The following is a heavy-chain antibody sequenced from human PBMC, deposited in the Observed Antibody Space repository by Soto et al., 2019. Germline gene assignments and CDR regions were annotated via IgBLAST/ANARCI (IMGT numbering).Heavy chain of an antibody. J-gene: IGHJ4*02. Sequence: QITLKESGPTLVKPTQTLTLTCTFSGFSLSTTGEGVGWIRQPPGKALEWLALIYWDDDKRYSPSLKSRLTITKDTSKNQVVLTMTNMDPVDTATYYCAHSGPPPISEAGILPPYYWGQGTQVTVSS. CDR3: AHSGPPPISEAGILPPYY. V-gene: IGHV2-5*02. CDR2: IYWDDDK. CDR1: GFSLSTTGEG. D-gene: IGHD6-13*01.